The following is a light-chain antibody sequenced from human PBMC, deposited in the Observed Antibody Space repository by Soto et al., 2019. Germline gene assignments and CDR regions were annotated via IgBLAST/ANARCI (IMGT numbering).Light chain of an antibody. CDR3: SSYTSSRTLV. Sequence: QSALPQPASVSGSPGQSITISCTGTSSDVGGYDYVAWYQRHPGKAPKLMIYDVFNRPSGVSHRFSGSKSGNTASLTISGLQAEDEADYYCSSYTSSRTLVFGGGTQLTVL. V-gene: IGLV2-14*03. CDR2: DVF. J-gene: IGLJ3*02. CDR1: SSDVGGYDY.